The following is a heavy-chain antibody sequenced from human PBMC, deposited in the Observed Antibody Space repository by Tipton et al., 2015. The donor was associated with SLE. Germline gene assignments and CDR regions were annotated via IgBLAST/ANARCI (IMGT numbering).Heavy chain of an antibody. CDR2: IYFSGRT. D-gene: IGHD1-7*01. Sequence: TLSLTCTVSGGFISNYYWTWMRQPPGKGLEWIGYIYFSGRTDYNPSLKSRVTIPVDTSKNQFSLKLTSVTAADTAMCYCARREGRNYAAAFGIWGQGTMDTVSS. CDR1: GGFISNYY. CDR3: ARREGRNYAAAFGI. J-gene: IGHJ3*02. V-gene: IGHV4-59*08.